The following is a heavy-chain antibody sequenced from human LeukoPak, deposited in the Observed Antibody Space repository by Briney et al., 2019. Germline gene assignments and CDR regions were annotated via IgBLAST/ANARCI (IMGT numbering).Heavy chain of an antibody. CDR3: ARESCSSTSCYCHY. V-gene: IGHV4-4*07. CDR1: GGSISSYY. CDR2: IYTSGST. J-gene: IGHJ4*02. D-gene: IGHD2-2*01. Sequence: PSETLSLTCTVSGGSISSYYWSWIRQPAGKGLEWIGRIYTSGSTNYNPSLKSRVTMSVDTSKNQFSLKLSSVTAADTAVYYCARESCSSTSCYCHYWGQGTLVTVSS.